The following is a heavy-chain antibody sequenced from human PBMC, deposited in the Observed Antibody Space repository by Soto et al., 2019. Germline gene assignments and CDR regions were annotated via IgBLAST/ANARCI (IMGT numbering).Heavy chain of an antibody. CDR1: GFTFSSYG. CDR2: ISYDGSNK. D-gene: IGHD6-19*01. J-gene: IGHJ6*02. CDR3: AKDGAGRTHYGMDV. V-gene: IGHV3-30*18. Sequence: PGGSLRLSCAASGFTFSSYGMHWVRQAPGKGLEWVAVISYDGSNKYYADSVKGRFTISRDNSKNTLYLQMNSLRAEDTAVYFCAKDGAGRTHYGMDVWGQGTTVTVSS.